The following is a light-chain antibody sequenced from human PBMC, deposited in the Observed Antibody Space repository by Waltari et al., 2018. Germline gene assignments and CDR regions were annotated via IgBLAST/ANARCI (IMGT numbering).Light chain of an antibody. V-gene: IGKV1-12*01. CDR3: QQANSFPLT. Sequence: DIQMTQFPSSVSASVGDRVTITFRASQDISRWLAWYQQKPGKAPKFLIYAASNLQSGVPSRFSGTGSGTDFTLTISSLQPEDFATYYCQQANSFPLTFGGGTKVEIK. J-gene: IGKJ4*01. CDR2: AAS. CDR1: QDISRW.